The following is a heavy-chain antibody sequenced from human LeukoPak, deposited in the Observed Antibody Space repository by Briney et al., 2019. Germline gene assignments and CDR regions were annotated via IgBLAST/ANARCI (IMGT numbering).Heavy chain of an antibody. CDR3: ARSSASSWYDVGY. Sequence: SQTLSLTCTVSGGSISSGSYYWSWIRQPAGKGLEWIGRIYTSGSTNYNPSLKSRVTMSVDTSKNQFSLKLSSVTAADTAVYYCARSSASSWYDVGYWGQGTLVTVSS. D-gene: IGHD6-13*01. CDR2: IYTSGST. V-gene: IGHV4-61*02. J-gene: IGHJ4*02. CDR1: GGSISSGSYY.